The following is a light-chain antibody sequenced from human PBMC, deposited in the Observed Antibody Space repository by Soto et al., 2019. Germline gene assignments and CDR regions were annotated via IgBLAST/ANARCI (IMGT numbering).Light chain of an antibody. CDR1: QSVTSSC. CDR3: QQCGGSPLFS. Sequence: EIVLTQSRGTLSLSPGERATLSCTASQSVTSSCLAWYQRKPGQAPRLLIHTTSTRATDIPDRFSGSGSGTDFTLTISRLEPEDFAVYYCQQCGGSPLFSFGPGTRVDI. CDR2: TTS. V-gene: IGKV3-20*01. J-gene: IGKJ3*01.